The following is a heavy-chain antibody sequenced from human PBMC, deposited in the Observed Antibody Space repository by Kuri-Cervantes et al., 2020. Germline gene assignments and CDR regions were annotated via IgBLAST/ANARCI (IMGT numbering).Heavy chain of an antibody. D-gene: IGHD3-16*01. J-gene: IGHJ1*01. CDR3: ATVSRGAGGYFQH. CDR2: ISGSGGST. V-gene: IGHV3-23*01. Sequence: GGSLRLSCAASGFTFSSYGMSWVRQAPGKGLEWVSVISGSGGSTYYADSVKGRFTISRDNARNSLYLQMNSLRAEDTAVYYCATVSRGAGGYFQHWGQGTLVTVSS. CDR1: GFTFSSYG.